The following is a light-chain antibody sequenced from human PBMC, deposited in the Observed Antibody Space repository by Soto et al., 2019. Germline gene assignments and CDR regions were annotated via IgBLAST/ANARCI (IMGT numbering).Light chain of an antibody. CDR2: GAS. V-gene: IGKV3-15*01. CDR3: QQYNNWPLT. J-gene: IGKJ4*01. Sequence: EIVMTQSPATLSVSPGERATLSCRASQSVSSKLAWYQQKPGQAPRLLIYGASTRATGIPARFSGGGSGTEFTLTISSLQSEDFAVDYCQQYNNWPLTFGGGTKVEIK. CDR1: QSVSSK.